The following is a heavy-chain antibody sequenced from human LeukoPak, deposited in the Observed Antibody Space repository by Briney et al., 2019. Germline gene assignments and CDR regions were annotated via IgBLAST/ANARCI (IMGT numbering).Heavy chain of an antibody. V-gene: IGHV3-48*02. CDR2: ISSSSSTI. J-gene: IGHJ6*02. CDR3: ARDPDYGDYYGMDV. D-gene: IGHD4-17*01. Sequence: GGSLRLSCAASGFTFSSYSMTWVRQAPGKGLEWVSYISSSSSTIYYADSVKGRFTISRDNAKNPLYLQMNSLRDEDTAVYYCARDPDYGDYYGMDVWGQGTTVTVSS. CDR1: GFTFSSYS.